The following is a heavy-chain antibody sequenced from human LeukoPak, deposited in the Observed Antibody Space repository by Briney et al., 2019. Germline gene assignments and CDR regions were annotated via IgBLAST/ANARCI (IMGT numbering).Heavy chain of an antibody. CDR2: ISSTTSNI. Sequence: GGSLRFSCAASGFTFSSYSMNWVRQAPGKGLEWVSYISSTTSNIYYATSVKGRFTVSRDNARHSLYLQMNSLRAEDTAVYYCVRGIAAAGGFDFWGQGTLVTVSS. D-gene: IGHD6-13*01. V-gene: IGHV3-48*01. CDR3: VRGIAAAGGFDF. J-gene: IGHJ4*02. CDR1: GFTFSSYS.